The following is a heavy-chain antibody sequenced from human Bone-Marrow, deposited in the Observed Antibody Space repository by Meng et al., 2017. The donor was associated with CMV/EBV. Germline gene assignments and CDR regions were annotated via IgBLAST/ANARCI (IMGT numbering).Heavy chain of an antibody. V-gene: IGHV1-69*05. CDR2: IIPIFGTA. CDR1: GGTFSSYA. D-gene: IGHD5-18*01. Sequence: SVKVSCKASGGTFSSYAISWVRQAPGQGLEWMGGIIPIFGTANYAQKFQGRVTITTDESTSTAYMELSSLRSEDTAVYYCARGRRGYSYGSSFDYWGQGTLVSVSS. J-gene: IGHJ4*02. CDR3: ARGRRGYSYGSSFDY.